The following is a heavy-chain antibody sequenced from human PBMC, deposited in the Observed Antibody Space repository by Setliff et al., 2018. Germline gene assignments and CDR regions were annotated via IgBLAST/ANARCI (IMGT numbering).Heavy chain of an antibody. CDR1: GYTFTNYG. V-gene: IGHV1-18*01. CDR3: AREGRRYYDSSGYYYSSPFFDY. J-gene: IGHJ4*02. CDR2: ISAYNDNT. Sequence: GASVKVSCKAPGYTFTNYGISWVRQAPGQGLEWMGWISAYNDNTNYAQKVQGRVTMTTDTSTSTAYMELRSLTSDDTALYYCAREGRRYYDSSGYYYSSPFFDYWGQGTLVTVSS. D-gene: IGHD3-22*01.